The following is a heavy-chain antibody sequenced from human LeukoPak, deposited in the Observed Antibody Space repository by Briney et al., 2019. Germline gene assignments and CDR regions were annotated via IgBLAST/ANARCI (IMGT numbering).Heavy chain of an antibody. J-gene: IGHJ5*02. CDR3: ARQGLGYWFDP. CDR2: MYYSGDT. CDR1: GDSVISDY. Sequence: SETLSLTCTVSGDSVISDYWSWIRQPPGKGLEWIGYMYYSGDTNYNPSLKSRVTISVDTSKNQFSLKLSSVTAADTAFHYCARQGLGYWFDPWGQGTLVTVSS. V-gene: IGHV4-59*02. D-gene: IGHD3-16*01.